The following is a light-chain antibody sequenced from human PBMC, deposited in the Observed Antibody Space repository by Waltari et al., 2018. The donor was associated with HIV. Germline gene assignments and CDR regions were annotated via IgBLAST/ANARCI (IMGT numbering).Light chain of an antibody. CDR3: ATWDDTLDGPV. CDR1: TSNIGSNS. V-gene: IGLV1-44*01. CDR2: SNS. Sequence: QSVLTQSPSASGTPGQRVTISCSGGTSNIGSNSVSWYQQVPSTAPQLFMFSNSLRPSGVPDRFAGSKSVTSASLAISGLQSEDEADYYCATWDDTLDGPVFGGGTRLTVL. J-gene: IGLJ3*02.